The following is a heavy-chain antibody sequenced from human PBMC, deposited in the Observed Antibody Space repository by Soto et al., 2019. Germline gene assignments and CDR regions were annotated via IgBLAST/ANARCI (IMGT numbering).Heavy chain of an antibody. J-gene: IGHJ4*02. Sequence: QVQLQESGPGLVKPSETLSLTCTVSGVSVTSGSYFWSWIRQPPGGGLEWIGYIHYTRRISYHPSLKSRVTISIATSEKLFFLTLSSVTADDTAVYYCARDFRGLGIRRPLAYWGQGTLVAVSS. CDR1: GVSVTSGSYF. CDR2: IHYTRRI. CDR3: ARDFRGLGIRRPLAY. V-gene: IGHV4-61*03. D-gene: IGHD3-9*01.